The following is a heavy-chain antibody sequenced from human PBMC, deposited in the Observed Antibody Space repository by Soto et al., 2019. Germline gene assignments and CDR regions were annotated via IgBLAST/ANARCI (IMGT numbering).Heavy chain of an antibody. CDR3: AREGQAPYYYYGMDV. V-gene: IGHV1-2*06. Sequence: ASVKVSCKASGYIFTDYYMHWVRQAPGQELGWMGRINPNSGGTNYAQKFQGRVTMTRDTSISTAYTELSSLRSDDTAVYYCAREGQAPYYYYGMDVWGQGTAVTVSS. CDR2: INPNSGGT. CDR1: GYIFTDYY. J-gene: IGHJ6*02.